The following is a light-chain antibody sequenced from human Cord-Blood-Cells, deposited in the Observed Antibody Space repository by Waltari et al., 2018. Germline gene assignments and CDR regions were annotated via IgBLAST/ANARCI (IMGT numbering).Light chain of an antibody. CDR2: DVS. CDR3: SSYTSSSTWV. J-gene: IGLJ3*02. CDR1: SSDVGGYNY. Sequence: QSALTQPASGSGSPGQSLTISCTGTSSDVGGYNYVSWYQQHPGKAPKLMIYDVSNRPSGVSNRFSGSKSGNTASLTISGLQAEDEADYYCSSYTSSSTWVFGGGTKLTVL. V-gene: IGLV2-14*03.